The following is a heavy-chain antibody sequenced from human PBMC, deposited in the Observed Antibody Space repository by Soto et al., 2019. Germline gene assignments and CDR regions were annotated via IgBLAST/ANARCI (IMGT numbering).Heavy chain of an antibody. Sequence: WGSLRLSCAASGFTFSSYAMSWVRQAPGKGLEWVSAISGSGGSTYYADSVKGRFTISRDNSKNTLYLQMNSLRAEDTAVYYCAKDLLGPAAIWYFQHWGQGTLVTVSS. V-gene: IGHV3-23*01. CDR2: ISGSGGST. CDR1: GFTFSSYA. J-gene: IGHJ1*01. D-gene: IGHD2-2*01. CDR3: AKDLLGPAAIWYFQH.